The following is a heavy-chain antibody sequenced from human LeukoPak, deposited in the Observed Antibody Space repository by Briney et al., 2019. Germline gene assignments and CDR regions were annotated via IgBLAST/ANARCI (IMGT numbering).Heavy chain of an antibody. CDR2: ISGGGGST. CDR1: GFTFTSYP. J-gene: IGHJ4*02. CDR3: AKGGKWDVTPFDY. V-gene: IGHV3-23*01. Sequence: GGSLRLSCAASGFTFTSYPMNWVRQAPGKGLEWVSTISGGGGSTYYADSVRGRFTISRDNSKNTLYLQVNSLRAEDTAVYYCAKGGKWDVTPFDYWGQGTLVTVSS. D-gene: IGHD1-26*01.